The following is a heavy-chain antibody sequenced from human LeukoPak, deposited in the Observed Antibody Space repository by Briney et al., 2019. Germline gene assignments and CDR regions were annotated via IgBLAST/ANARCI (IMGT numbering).Heavy chain of an antibody. V-gene: IGHV4-34*01. CDR2: INHSGST. J-gene: IGHJ3*02. Sequence: PSETLSLTRAVYGGSFSGYYWSWIRQPPGKGLEWIGEINHSGSTNYNPSLKSRVTISVDTSKNQFSLKLSSVTAADTAVYYCARAFWGRITMVRGVIYDAFDIWGQGTMVTVSS. CDR3: ARAFWGRITMVRGVIYDAFDI. CDR1: GGSFSGYY. D-gene: IGHD3-10*01.